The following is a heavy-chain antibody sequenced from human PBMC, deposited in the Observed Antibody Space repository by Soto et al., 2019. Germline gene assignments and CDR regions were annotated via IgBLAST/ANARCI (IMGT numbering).Heavy chain of an antibody. D-gene: IGHD1-26*01. CDR1: GDSVSSNNAA. CDR3: ARETTTRIVGADGAFDI. Sequence: SQTLSLTCAISGDSVSSNNAAWNWIRQSPSRGLEWLGRTYYRSKWYNDYAVSVKSRITINPDTSKNQFSLQLNSVTPEDTAVYYCARETTTRIVGADGAFDIWGQGTTVTVSS. J-gene: IGHJ3*02. V-gene: IGHV6-1*01. CDR2: TYYRSKWYN.